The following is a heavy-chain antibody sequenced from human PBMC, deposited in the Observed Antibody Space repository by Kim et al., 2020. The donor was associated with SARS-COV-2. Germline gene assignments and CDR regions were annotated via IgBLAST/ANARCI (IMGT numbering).Heavy chain of an antibody. CDR2: ITGSGAGT. CDR3: AKRQGYSFDY. V-gene: IGHV3-23*01. Sequence: GGSLRLSCSASGFTFSTCAMSWVRQAPGKGLEWVSVITGSGAGTYYADSVKGRFTISRDNSRNAVFFQMNSLRAEDTAVYYCAKRQGYSFDYWGQGTLVTVSS. J-gene: IGHJ4*02. CDR1: GFTFSTCA.